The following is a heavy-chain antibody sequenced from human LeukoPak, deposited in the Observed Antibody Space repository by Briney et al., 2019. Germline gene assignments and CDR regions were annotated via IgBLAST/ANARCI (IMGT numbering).Heavy chain of an antibody. CDR1: GFTFSSHW. J-gene: IGHJ4*02. CDR3: AREDIVVVPAFDY. CDR2: INTDGGST. V-gene: IGHV3-74*01. Sequence: PGRSLRLSCAPSGFTFSSHWMRSVRQAPGKGLVWVSRINTDGGSTSYADSVKGRFTISRDNAKNTLYLQMNSLRAEDTAVYYCAREDIVVVPAFDYWGQGTLVTVSS. D-gene: IGHD2-2*01.